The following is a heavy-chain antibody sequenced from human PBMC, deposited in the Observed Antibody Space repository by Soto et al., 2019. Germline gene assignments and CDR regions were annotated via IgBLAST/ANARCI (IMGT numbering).Heavy chain of an antibody. J-gene: IGHJ3*02. Sequence: QVQLVESGGGVVQPGRSLRLSCAASGFTFSSYAMHWVRQAPGKGLEWVAVISYNGSNTYYADSVKGRFTISRDNSKNTLYLQMNRLRAEDTAVYYCASPTVVIGAFDILGQGSMVTVSS. CDR1: GFTFSSYA. V-gene: IGHV3-30-3*01. CDR3: ASPTVVIGAFDI. D-gene: IGHD2-21*01. CDR2: ISYNGSNT.